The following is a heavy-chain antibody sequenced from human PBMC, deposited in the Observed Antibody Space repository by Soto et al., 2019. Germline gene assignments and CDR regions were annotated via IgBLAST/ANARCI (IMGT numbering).Heavy chain of an antibody. Sequence: TLSLTCAVYGGSFSGYYWSWIRQPPGKGLEWIGEINHSGSTNYNPSLKSRVTISVDTSKNQFSLKLSSVTAADTAVYYCASNSGGFQTTYYYYYMDVWGKGTTVTVSS. J-gene: IGHJ6*03. CDR3: ASNSGGFQTTYYYYYMDV. V-gene: IGHV4-34*01. CDR2: INHSGST. CDR1: GGSFSGYY. D-gene: IGHD3-10*01.